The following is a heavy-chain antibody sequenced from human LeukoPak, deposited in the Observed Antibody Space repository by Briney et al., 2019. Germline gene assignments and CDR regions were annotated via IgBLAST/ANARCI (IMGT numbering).Heavy chain of an antibody. D-gene: IGHD3-3*01. Sequence: GGSLRLSCAASGFTFSSYAMHWVRQAPGKGLEWVAVISYDGGNKYYADSVKGRFTISRDNSKNTLYLQMNSLRAEDTAVYSCAREGGAYYDFWSGYYYFDYWGQGTLVTVSS. CDR3: AREGGAYYDFWSGYYYFDY. CDR1: GFTFSSYA. J-gene: IGHJ4*02. V-gene: IGHV3-30*01. CDR2: ISYDGGNK.